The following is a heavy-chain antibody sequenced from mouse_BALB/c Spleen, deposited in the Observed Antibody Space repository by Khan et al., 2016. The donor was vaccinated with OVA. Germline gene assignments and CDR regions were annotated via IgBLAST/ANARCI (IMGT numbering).Heavy chain of an antibody. J-gene: IGHJ4*01. CDR1: GFSLTDYA. CDR3: AKDPPYYAMDY. V-gene: IGHV2-6-5*01. CDR2: IWGGGSK. Sequence: QVQLQQSGPGLVAPSQSLSITCTVSGFSLTDYAVSWIRQPPGKGLEWLGVIWGGGSKYYNSALKSRLSISKDNSRSQVFLNMNSLQTDDTAMYYCAKDPPYYAMDYWGQGTSVTVSS.